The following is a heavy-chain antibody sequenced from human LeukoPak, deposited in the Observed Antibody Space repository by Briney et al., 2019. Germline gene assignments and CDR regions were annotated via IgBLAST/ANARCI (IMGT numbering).Heavy chain of an antibody. Sequence: SETLSLTCTVSGGSMSSGSYYWSWIRQPAGKGLEWIGRIYTSGSTNYNPSLKSRVTISVDTSKNQFSLKLSSVTAADTAVYYCARDLWKGYDSSPVGYWGQGTLVTVSS. V-gene: IGHV4-61*02. CDR2: IYTSGST. CDR3: ARDLWKGYDSSPVGY. CDR1: GGSMSSGSYY. D-gene: IGHD3-22*01. J-gene: IGHJ4*02.